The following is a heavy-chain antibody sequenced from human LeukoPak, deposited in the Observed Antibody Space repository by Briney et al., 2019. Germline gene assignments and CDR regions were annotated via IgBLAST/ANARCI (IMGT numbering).Heavy chain of an antibody. V-gene: IGHV5-51*01. J-gene: IGHJ4*02. D-gene: IGHD4-17*01. CDR1: GYSFTSYW. Sequence: GESLKISCKASGYSFTSYWIGWVRQMPGKGLEWMGIVYPDDSDTRYSPSFQGQVTISADKSISTAYLQWSSLKASDTAMYYCARPLGTTTPEFRYWGQGTLVTVSS. CDR2: VYPDDSDT. CDR3: ARPLGTTTPEFRY.